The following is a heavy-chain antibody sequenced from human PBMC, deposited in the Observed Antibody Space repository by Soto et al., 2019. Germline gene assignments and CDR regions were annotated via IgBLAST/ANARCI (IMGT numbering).Heavy chain of an antibody. CDR3: ARDIGQWLVQRYYYYYMDV. J-gene: IGHJ6*03. CDR2: INAGNGNT. D-gene: IGHD6-19*01. Sequence: ASVKVSCKASGYTFTSHAMHWVRQAPGQRLEWMGWINAGNGNTKYSQKFQDRVTITRDTSASIAYMELSGLTPEDTAIYYCARDIGQWLVQRYYYYYMDVWGNGTTVTVSS. V-gene: IGHV1-3*01. CDR1: GYTFTSHA.